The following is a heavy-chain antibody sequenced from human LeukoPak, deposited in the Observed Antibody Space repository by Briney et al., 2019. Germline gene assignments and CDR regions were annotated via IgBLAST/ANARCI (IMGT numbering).Heavy chain of an antibody. CDR2: ISSSGSTI. J-gene: IGHJ3*02. V-gene: IGHV3-48*03. Sequence: GGSLRLSCAASGFTFSSYEMNWVRQAPGKGLEWVSYISSSGSTIYYADSVKGRFTISRDNAKNSLYLQMNSLRAEDTAVYYCARESRVTAYDAFDIWGQGTMVTVSS. CDR3: ARESRVTAYDAFDI. D-gene: IGHD2-21*02. CDR1: GFTFSSYE.